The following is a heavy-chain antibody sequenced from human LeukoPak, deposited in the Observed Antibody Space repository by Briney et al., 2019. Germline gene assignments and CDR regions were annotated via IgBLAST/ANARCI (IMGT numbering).Heavy chain of an antibody. D-gene: IGHD2-2*03. J-gene: IGHJ5*02. V-gene: IGHV1-2*02. Sequence: GASVKVSCTASGYTFTGYYIHWVRQAPGQGLEWMGWINPNSGGTNYAQKFQGRVTMTRDTSISTAYMELSRLRSDDTAVYYCARDNLDIVVVPAAVNWFDPWGQGTLVTVSS. CDR2: INPNSGGT. CDR3: ARDNLDIVVVPAAVNWFDP. CDR1: GYTFTGYY.